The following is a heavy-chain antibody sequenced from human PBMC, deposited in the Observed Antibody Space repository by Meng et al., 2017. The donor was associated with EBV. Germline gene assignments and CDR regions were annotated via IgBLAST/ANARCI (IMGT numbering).Heavy chain of an antibody. Sequence: QLVQSGAEVKKPGASVKVSCKASGFSFTSYAMHWVRQAPGQRLEWMGRINPNSGGTNYAQKFQGRVTMTRDTSISTAYMELSRLRSDDTAVYYCARVGIAVAGTGDYWGQGTLVTVSS. J-gene: IGHJ4*02. CDR1: GFSFTSYA. D-gene: IGHD6-19*01. CDR2: INPNSGGT. CDR3: ARVGIAVAGTGDY. V-gene: IGHV1-2*06.